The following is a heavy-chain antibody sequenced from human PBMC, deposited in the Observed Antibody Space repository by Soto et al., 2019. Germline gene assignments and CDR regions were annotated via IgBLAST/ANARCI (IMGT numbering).Heavy chain of an antibody. CDR3: ARSPPMTTVTITWFDP. CDR2: ILPIFGTA. Sequence: ASVKVSCKASGGTFSSYAISWVRQAPGQGLEWMGGILPIFGTANYAQKFQGRVTITADESTSTAYMELSSLRSEDTAVYYCARSPPMTTVTITWFDPWGQGTLVTVSS. V-gene: IGHV1-69*13. D-gene: IGHD4-17*01. J-gene: IGHJ5*02. CDR1: GGTFSSYA.